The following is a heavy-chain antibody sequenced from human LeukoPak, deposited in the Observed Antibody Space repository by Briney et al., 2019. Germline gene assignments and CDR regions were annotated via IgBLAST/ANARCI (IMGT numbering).Heavy chain of an antibody. Sequence: ASVKVSCKASGGTFSNYVITWVRQAPGQGLEWMGGIIPVFGTATYARKFQDRVTITTDEFTSTAYMELSSLRFEDTAVYYCARQAFRTGVISADYWGQGTLVTVSS. CDR1: GGTFSNYV. D-gene: IGHD1-1*01. CDR2: IIPVFGTA. CDR3: ARQAFRTGVISADY. V-gene: IGHV1-69*05. J-gene: IGHJ4*02.